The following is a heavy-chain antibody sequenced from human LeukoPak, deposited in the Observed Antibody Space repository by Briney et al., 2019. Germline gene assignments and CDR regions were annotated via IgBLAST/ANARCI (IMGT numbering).Heavy chain of an antibody. CDR3: TTDRLTVGALGIVY. CDR2: IKSIGDGGTI. D-gene: IGHD1-26*01. CDR1: GFIFTNAW. V-gene: IGHV3-15*01. J-gene: IGHJ4*02. Sequence: GGSLRLSCAASGFIFTNAWMSWVRQAPGKGLEWVGRIKSIGDGGTIDYAAPVKGRFTISRDDSKKTLYLQMNSLKTEDTAVYYCTTDRLTVGALGIVYWGQGTLVTVSS.